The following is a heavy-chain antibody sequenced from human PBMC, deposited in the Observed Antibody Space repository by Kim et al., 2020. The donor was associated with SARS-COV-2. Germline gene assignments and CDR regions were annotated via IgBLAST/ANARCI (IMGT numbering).Heavy chain of an antibody. J-gene: IGHJ4*02. CDR2: VYYSGST. CDR1: GDSISDSNYF. V-gene: IGHV4-39*01. D-gene: IGHD3-3*01. CDR3: ARLEVSMSGLVITPRVALDF. Sequence: SETLSLTCTVSGDSISDSNYFWAWIRQSPGKGLDWIGTVYYSGSTYYNPSLQSRVAVSIDTSKNQFFLTLRFVTAADTAVYYCARLEVSMSGLVITPRVALDFWGQGRLVTVSS.